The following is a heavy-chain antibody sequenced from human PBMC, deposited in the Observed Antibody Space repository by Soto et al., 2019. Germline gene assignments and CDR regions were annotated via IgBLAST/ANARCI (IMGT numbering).Heavy chain of an antibody. V-gene: IGHV3-7*05. CDR1: GFTFRSYW. D-gene: IGHD1-1*01. CDR2: INLDGSEK. Sequence: EGQLVESGGGLVQPGGSLRLSCQVSGFTFRSYWMTWVRRAPGKGLEWVANINLDGSEKYYVDAVKGRFTISRDNAKKSLHLEFRDLRDNDTAVYYCAREAMAGKEVPGDWGQGTLVTVSS. CDR3: AREAMAGKEVPGD. J-gene: IGHJ1*01.